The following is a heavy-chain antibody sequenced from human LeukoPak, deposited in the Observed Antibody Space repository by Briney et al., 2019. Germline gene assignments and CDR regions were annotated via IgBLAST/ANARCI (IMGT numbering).Heavy chain of an antibody. Sequence: SETLSLTCTVSGGSISSYYWSWIRQPPGKGLEWIGYIYYSGSTNYNPSLKSRVTISVDTSKNQFSLKLSSVTAADTAVYYCARVRYSSSWYDGRFDPWGQGTLVTVSS. J-gene: IGHJ5*02. CDR1: GGSISSYY. CDR2: IYYSGST. V-gene: IGHV4-59*01. D-gene: IGHD6-13*01. CDR3: ARVRYSSSWYDGRFDP.